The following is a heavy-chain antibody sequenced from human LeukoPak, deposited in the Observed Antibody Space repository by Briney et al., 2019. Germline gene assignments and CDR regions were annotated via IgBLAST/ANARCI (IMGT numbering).Heavy chain of an antibody. CDR3: ARSSSWHEGFDY. CDR2: ISWDGTTT. D-gene: IGHD6-13*01. J-gene: IGHJ4*02. Sequence: GGSLRLSCAASGFTFDDYAMHWVRQAPGKGLEWVSLISWDGTTTYYGDSVRGRFTISRDNNKNSLYLRMISLRVEDTALYYCARSSSWHEGFDYWGQGTLVTVSS. CDR1: GFTFDDYA. V-gene: IGHV3-43D*03.